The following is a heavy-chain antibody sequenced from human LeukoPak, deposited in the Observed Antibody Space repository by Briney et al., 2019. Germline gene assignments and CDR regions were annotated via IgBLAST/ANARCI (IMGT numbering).Heavy chain of an antibody. CDR3: ARSSPFALVGATHFGY. J-gene: IGHJ4*02. Sequence: ASVKVSCKASGYTFTSYGVSWVRQAPGQGLEWMGWISAYNGNTNYAQKLQGRVTMTTDTSTSTAYMELRSLRSDDTAVYYCARSSPFALVGATHFGYWGQGTLVTVSS. CDR2: ISAYNGNT. V-gene: IGHV1-18*01. CDR1: GYTFTSYG. D-gene: IGHD1-26*01.